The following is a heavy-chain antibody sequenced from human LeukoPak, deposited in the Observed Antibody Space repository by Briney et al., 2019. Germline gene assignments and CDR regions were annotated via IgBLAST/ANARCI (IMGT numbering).Heavy chain of an antibody. D-gene: IGHD4-23*01. CDR1: GGTFSSYA. CDR3: ARDPPHSTVVMPGGDY. J-gene: IGHJ4*02. Sequence: SVNVSCKASGGTFSSYAISWVRQAPGQGLEWMGGIIPIFGTANYAQKFQGRVTITADESTSTAYMELSSLRSEDTAVYYCARDPPHSTVVMPGGDYWGQGTLVTVSS. V-gene: IGHV1-69*13. CDR2: IIPIFGTA.